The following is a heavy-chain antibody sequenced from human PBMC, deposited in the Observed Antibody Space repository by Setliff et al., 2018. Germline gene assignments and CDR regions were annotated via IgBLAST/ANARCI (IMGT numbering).Heavy chain of an antibody. J-gene: IGHJ6*02. Sequence: PSETLSLTCTVSGGSVSPYFWSWIRQPPGKGLEWIGYIYHNGSTNFNPSLRSRVNMSVDTSKNQFALNLTSVTAADTAVYYCARDRSAYSYGLDVWGQGTTVTVSS. V-gene: IGHV4-59*02. CDR3: ARDRSAYSYGLDV. CDR2: IYHNGST. CDR1: GGSVSPYF.